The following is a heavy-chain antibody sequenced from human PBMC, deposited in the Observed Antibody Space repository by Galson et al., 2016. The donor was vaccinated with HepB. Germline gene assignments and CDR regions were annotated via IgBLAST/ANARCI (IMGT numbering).Heavy chain of an antibody. D-gene: IGHD3/OR15-3a*01. CDR1: GASIATTACY. J-gene: IGHJ5*02. V-gene: IGHV4-39*07. Sequence: SETLSLTCTVSGASIATTACYWSWIRQPPGKGLEWIGEIYHSGTTNYNPSLKSRVTISVDKSKNQFSLNLSSVTAADTAVYYCAGDDVETLGFRGLANWFDPWGQGTLVTVSS. CDR2: IYHSGTT. CDR3: AGDDVETLGFRGLANWFDP.